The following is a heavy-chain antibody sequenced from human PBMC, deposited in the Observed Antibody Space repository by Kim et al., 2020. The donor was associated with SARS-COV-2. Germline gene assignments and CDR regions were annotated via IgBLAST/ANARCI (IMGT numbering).Heavy chain of an antibody. CDR3: ARDQHNDFWSAIGGVGYYGMDV. CDR2: IYYSGST. V-gene: IGHV4-59*13. CDR1: GGSISSYY. Sequence: SETLSLTCTVSGGSISSYYWSWIRQPPGKGLEWIGYIYYSGSTNYNPSLKSRVTISVDTSKNQFSLKLSSVTAADTAVYYCARDQHNDFWSAIGGVGYYGMDVWGQGTTVTVSS. J-gene: IGHJ6*02. D-gene: IGHD3-3*01.